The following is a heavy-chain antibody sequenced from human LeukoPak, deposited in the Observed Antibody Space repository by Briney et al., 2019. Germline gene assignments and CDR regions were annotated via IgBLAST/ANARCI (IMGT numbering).Heavy chain of an antibody. CDR2: INHSGST. CDR3: AREALDAFDI. CDR1: GGSFSGYY. V-gene: IGHV4-34*01. J-gene: IGHJ3*02. Sequence: KPSETLSLTCAVYGGSFSGYYWSWIRQPPGKGLEWFGEINHSGSTNYNPSLKSRVTISVDTSKNQFSLKLSSVTAADTAVYYCAREALDAFDIWGQGTMVTVSS.